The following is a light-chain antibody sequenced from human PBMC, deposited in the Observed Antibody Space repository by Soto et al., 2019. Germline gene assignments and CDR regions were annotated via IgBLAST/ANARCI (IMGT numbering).Light chain of an antibody. CDR2: GAS. J-gene: IGKJ4*01. CDR3: QQYGSSPRVLS. V-gene: IGKV3-20*01. CDR1: QSVSFNY. Sequence: EILLTQSPGTLSLAPGERATLSCRASQSVSFNYLAWYQQKPGQAPSLLIYGASSRAAGIPDRFSGSGSETDFTLTISRLEPEDIAVYYCQQYGSSPRVLSFGGGTKVDIK.